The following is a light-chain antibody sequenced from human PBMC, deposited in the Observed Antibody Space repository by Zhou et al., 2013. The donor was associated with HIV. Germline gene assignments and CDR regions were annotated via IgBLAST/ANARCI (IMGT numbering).Light chain of an antibody. CDR3: QQYDTYVWT. CDR1: QSISSW. V-gene: IGKV1-5*03. CDR2: KAS. J-gene: IGKJ1*01. Sequence: DIQMTQSPSTLSASVGDRVTITCRASQSISSWLAWYQQKPGKAPKLLIYKASILESGVPSRFSGSGSGTEFTLTISSLQPDDFATYFCQQYDTYVWTFGQGTKVEFK.